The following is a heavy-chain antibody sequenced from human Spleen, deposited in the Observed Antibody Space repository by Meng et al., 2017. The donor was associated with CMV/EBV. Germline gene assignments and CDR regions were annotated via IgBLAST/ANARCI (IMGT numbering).Heavy chain of an antibody. V-gene: IGHV3-20*04. J-gene: IGHJ4*02. CDR1: GFTFDDYA. D-gene: IGHD6-19*01. CDR2: INWNGGST. CDR3: ARDLSGGWYRPPYY. Sequence: GGSLRLSCAASGFTFDDYAMHWVRQAPGKGLEWVSGINWNGGSTGYADSVKGRFTISRDNAKNSLYLQMNSLRAEDTALYYCARDLSGGWYRPPYYWGQGTLVTVSS.